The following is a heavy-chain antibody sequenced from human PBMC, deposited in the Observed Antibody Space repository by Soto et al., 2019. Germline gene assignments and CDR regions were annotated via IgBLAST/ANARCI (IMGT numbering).Heavy chain of an antibody. CDR3: ARGLATGDY. J-gene: IGHJ4*02. D-gene: IGHD6-6*01. Sequence: QVQLVQSGAEVMEPGASVKISCKGSGYTFTNFYIYWVRQAPGQGLEWMGIVNPNGGSTNYAQNFKGRITTSRYTSTSTVYMDLSSLRSEDTAVYYCARGLATGDYWGQGTLVTVSS. CDR2: VNPNGGST. CDR1: GYTFTNFY. V-gene: IGHV1-46*01.